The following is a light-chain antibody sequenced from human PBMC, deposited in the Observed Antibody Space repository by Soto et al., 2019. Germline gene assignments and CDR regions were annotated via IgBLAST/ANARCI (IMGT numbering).Light chain of an antibody. J-gene: IGKJ5*01. CDR3: QQRSNWPI. CDR2: DAS. CDR1: QSVGNY. V-gene: IGKV3-11*01. Sequence: EIVLTQSPATLSLSPGERATLSCRASQSVGNYLAWHQQKAGQAPRLLIYDASNRATGIPARFSGSGSGTDFTLTISSLEPEDFAVYYCQQRSNWPIFGQGTRLEIK.